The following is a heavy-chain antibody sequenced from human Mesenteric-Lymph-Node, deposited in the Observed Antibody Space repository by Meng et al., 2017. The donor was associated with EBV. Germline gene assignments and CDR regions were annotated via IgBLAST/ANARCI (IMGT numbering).Heavy chain of an antibody. CDR3: ARASYDILSGYSQYYFDY. D-gene: IGHD3-9*01. CDR2: ISHSGNT. Sequence: GHGLLTPPDTLSLICPGSRGSINSGKYSWSWIRQPPGKGMEWIGYISHSGNTYFQLSLKSRVTISVDTSKNQFFLKLRSVTSADTAVYFCARASYDILSGYSQYYFDYWGQGTLVTVSS. J-gene: IGHJ4*02. V-gene: IGHV4-30-2*01. CDR1: RGSINSGKYS.